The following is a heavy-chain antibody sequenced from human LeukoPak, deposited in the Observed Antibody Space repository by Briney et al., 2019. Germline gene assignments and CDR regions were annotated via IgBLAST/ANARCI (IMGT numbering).Heavy chain of an antibody. Sequence: GSLRLSCAASGFTFSSYAMSWVRQAPGKGLEWIGYIYYSGSTNYNPSLKSRVTISVDTSKNQFSLKLSSVTAADTAVYYCARAGYSYGLNWFDPWGQGTLVTVSS. V-gene: IGHV4-59*01. CDR2: IYYSGST. CDR3: ARAGYSYGLNWFDP. D-gene: IGHD5-18*01. J-gene: IGHJ5*02. CDR1: GFTFSSYA.